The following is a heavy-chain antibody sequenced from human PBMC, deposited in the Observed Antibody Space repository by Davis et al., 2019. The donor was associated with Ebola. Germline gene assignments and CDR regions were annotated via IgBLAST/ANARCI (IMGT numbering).Heavy chain of an antibody. CDR3: ARGGRDGMDV. V-gene: IGHV1-18*04. Sequence: ASVKVSCKASGYTFTSYGITWVRQAPGQGLEWMGWISANTGDTNYAQKLQGRVTMTTDRSTSTVHMEPRSLISDDTAVYYCARGGRDGMDVWGQGTTVTVS. J-gene: IGHJ6*02. CDR1: GYTFTSYG. CDR2: ISANTGDT.